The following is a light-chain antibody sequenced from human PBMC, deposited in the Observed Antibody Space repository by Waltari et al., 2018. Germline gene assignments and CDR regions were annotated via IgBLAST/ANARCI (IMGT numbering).Light chain of an antibody. Sequence: QSALPQPASVSGSHGKSIPIPCTGTSSDVGGYKLVSWHQQHPGEVPKLMIYEVTKRPSGISNRFSASKSGNTASLTISGLQAEDEADYYCCSFAGSTTVIFGGGTRLTVL. CDR2: EVT. CDR1: SSDVGGYKL. CDR3: CSFAGSTTVI. J-gene: IGLJ2*01. V-gene: IGLV2-23*02.